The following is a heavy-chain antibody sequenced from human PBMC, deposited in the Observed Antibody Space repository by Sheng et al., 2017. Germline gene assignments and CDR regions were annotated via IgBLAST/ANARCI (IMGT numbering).Heavy chain of an antibody. V-gene: IGHV4-38-2*02. CDR3: ARVSGSYPT. CDR2: IYHSGSA. Sequence: QVQLQESGPGLVKPSETLSLTCTVSGYFISSGYYWGWIRQPPGKGLEWLGNIYHSGSAYYNPSLKSRLTISVDTSRNQFSLKLSSVTAADTAVYYCARVSGSYPTWGQGTPGHRLL. D-gene: IGHD1-26*01. CDR1: GYFISSGYY. J-gene: IGHJ5*02.